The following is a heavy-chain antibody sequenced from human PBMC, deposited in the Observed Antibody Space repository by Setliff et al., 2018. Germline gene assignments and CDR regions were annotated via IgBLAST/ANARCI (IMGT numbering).Heavy chain of an antibody. Sequence: PSETLSLTCSVSGGSISGSHYYWVWMRQPPGKRLEWIGSTYYNGTAYYNPSLQSRVAISVDTSNNQFSLKLSSVTAADTAVYYCARHLWGRYMAESSDYFDYWGQGSLVTVYS. CDR1: GGSISGSHYY. CDR2: TYYNGTA. D-gene: IGHD3-10*01. CDR3: ARHLWGRYMAESSDYFDY. V-gene: IGHV4-39*01. J-gene: IGHJ4*02.